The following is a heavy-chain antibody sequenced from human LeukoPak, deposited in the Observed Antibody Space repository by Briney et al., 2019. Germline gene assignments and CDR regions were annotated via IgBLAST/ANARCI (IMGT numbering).Heavy chain of an antibody. J-gene: IGHJ6*02. Sequence: SETLSLTCAVYGGSFSGYYWSWIRQPPGKGLEWIGEINHSGSTNYNPSLKSRVTISVDTSKNQFSLKLSSVTAADTAVYYCARLGPRRGSGSYPTLRYYYYGMDVWGQGTTVTVSS. D-gene: IGHD3-10*01. CDR1: GGSFSGYY. V-gene: IGHV4-34*01. CDR2: INHSGST. CDR3: ARLGPRRGSGSYPTLRYYYYGMDV.